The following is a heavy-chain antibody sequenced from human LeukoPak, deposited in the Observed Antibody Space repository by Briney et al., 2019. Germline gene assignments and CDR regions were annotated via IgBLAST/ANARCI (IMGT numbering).Heavy chain of an antibody. D-gene: IGHD3-9*01. V-gene: IGHV4-59*01. CDR2: IYYSGST. Sequence: SETLSLTCTVSGGSISSYYWSWIRQPPGKGLEWIGYIYYSGSTNYNPSLKSRVTISVDTSKNQFSLKLSSVTAADTAVYYCARSERERLVIGWFDTWGQGTLVTVSS. J-gene: IGHJ5*02. CDR1: GGSISSYY. CDR3: ARSERERLVIGWFDT.